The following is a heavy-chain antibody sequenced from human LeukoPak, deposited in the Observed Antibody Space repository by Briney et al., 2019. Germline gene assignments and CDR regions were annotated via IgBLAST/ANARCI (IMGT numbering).Heavy chain of an antibody. D-gene: IGHD4-17*01. CDR1: GFTFSTYW. CDR3: ARVDRIYGDYYYFDY. V-gene: IGHV3-7*01. CDR2: INQDGSQK. J-gene: IGHJ4*02. Sequence: GGSLRLSCAASGFTFSTYWMSWVRQAPGKGLEWVANINQDGSQKRYVDSVQGRFTISRDNTKNSLFLQMNSLRAEDTAVYYCARVDRIYGDYYYFDYWGQGTLVTVSS.